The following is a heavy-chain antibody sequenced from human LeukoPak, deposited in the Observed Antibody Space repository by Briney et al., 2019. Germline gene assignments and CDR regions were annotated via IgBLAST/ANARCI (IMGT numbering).Heavy chain of an antibody. Sequence: PGGSLRLSCAASGFTVSSNYMSWVRQAPGKGLEWVSVIHSGGSTYYADSVKGRFTISRDNSKNTLYLQMNSLRAEDTAVYYCARAPADGSSGYYGYYYYYYYMDVWGKGTTVTVSS. CDR3: ARAPADGSSGYYGYYYYYYYMDV. J-gene: IGHJ6*03. CDR2: IHSGGST. V-gene: IGHV3-53*01. CDR1: GFTVSSNY. D-gene: IGHD3-22*01.